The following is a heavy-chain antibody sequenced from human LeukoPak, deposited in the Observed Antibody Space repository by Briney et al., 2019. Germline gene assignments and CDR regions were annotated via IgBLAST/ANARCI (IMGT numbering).Heavy chain of an antibody. CDR1: GGSISSGGYY. CDR3: ARDGYGDYVLDY. J-gene: IGHJ4*02. V-gene: IGHV4-31*03. Sequence: PSETLSLTCTVSGGSISSGGYYWSWIRQHPGKGLEWIGYIYYSGSTYYNPSLKSRVTISVDTSKNQFSLKLSSVTAADTAVYCCARDGYGDYVLDYWGQGTLVTVSS. D-gene: IGHD4-17*01. CDR2: IYYSGST.